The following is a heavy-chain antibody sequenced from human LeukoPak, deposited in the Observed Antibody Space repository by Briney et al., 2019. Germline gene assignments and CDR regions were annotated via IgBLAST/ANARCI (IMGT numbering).Heavy chain of an antibody. CDR2: IKQDGSEK. D-gene: IGHD5-24*01. CDR3: ARDPPRHVQVPCY. CDR1: GFTFSSYW. V-gene: IGHV3-7*03. Sequence: GGPLRLSCATSGFTFSSYWMTWVRQAPGKGLEGVANIKQDGSEKNYVDSVKGRFTISRDNSKNSLYLQMNSLRAEDTAVYYCARDPPRHVQVPCYWGQGTRVTVSS. J-gene: IGHJ4*02.